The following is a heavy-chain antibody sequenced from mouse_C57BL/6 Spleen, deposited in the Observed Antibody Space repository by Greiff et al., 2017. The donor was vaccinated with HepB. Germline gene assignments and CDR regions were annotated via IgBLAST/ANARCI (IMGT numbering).Heavy chain of an antibody. Sequence: EVKVVESGGGLVKPGGSLKLSCAASGFTFSSYAMSWVRQTPEKRLEWVATISDGGSYTYYPDNVKGRFTISRDNAKNNLYLQMSHLKSEDTAMYYCARGGTTVVGPYAMDYWGQGTSVTVSS. J-gene: IGHJ4*01. D-gene: IGHD1-1*01. V-gene: IGHV5-4*03. CDR1: GFTFSSYA. CDR3: ARGGTTVVGPYAMDY. CDR2: ISDGGSYT.